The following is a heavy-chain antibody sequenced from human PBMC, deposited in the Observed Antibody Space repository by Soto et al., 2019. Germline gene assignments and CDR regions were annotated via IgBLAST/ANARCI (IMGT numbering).Heavy chain of an antibody. CDR1: GGPIDRSSSY. CDR3: ARRGTITAAVDY. Sequence: QLQLQESGPGLVKASETLSLTCTVSGGPIDRSSSYWAWIRQPPGTGLEWIGSLPYRVNTYSSPSLKHRVTIAIDTSKNQFSLSLSSVTATDTAVYYGARRGTITAAVDYWGQGTLLTVSS. D-gene: IGHD6-25*01. CDR2: LPYRVNT. J-gene: IGHJ4*02. V-gene: IGHV4-39*01.